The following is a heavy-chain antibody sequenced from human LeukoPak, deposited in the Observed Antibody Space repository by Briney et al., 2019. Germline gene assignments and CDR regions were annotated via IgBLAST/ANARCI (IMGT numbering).Heavy chain of an antibody. Sequence: MRVSRPTSRIIVSREGITYDHQTTRNGLKWNSSISSESRYIFYLDSVEGRFTVSRDNARNSLFLQMNSLRAEDTAVYYCARFETRGRRSVESWGQGTLVTVSS. CDR1: RIIVSREG. CDR2: ISSESRYI. V-gene: IGHV3-21*01. J-gene: IGHJ4*02. CDR3: ARFETRGRRSVES. D-gene: IGHD1-26*01.